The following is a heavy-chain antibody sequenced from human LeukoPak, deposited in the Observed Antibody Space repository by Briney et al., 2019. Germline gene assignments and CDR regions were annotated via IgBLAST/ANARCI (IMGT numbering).Heavy chain of an antibody. Sequence: GGSLRRSCAASGFTFSSYAMGWVRQAPGKGLEWVAVISYEGSNKYYTDSVKGRFTISRDNSKNTLNLQMHSLRAEDTAVYYCARDGGYDPWGLDYNYHMDVWGKGTTVTVSS. J-gene: IGHJ6*03. V-gene: IGHV3-30*04. CDR2: ISYEGSNK. CDR3: ARDGGYDPWGLDYNYHMDV. D-gene: IGHD5-12*01. CDR1: GFTFSSYA.